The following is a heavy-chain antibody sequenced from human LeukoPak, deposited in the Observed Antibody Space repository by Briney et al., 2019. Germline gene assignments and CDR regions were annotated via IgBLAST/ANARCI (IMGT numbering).Heavy chain of an antibody. D-gene: IGHD6-19*01. CDR1: GGSITSYY. CDR3: ARGGGSSGWYFDY. Sequence: SETLSLTCTVSGGSITSYYWSWIRQPPGKGLEWIGYIYYSGSTNYNPSLKSRVTISVDTSKNQFSLKLNSVTAADTAVYYCARGGGSSGWYFDYWGQGTLVTVSS. J-gene: IGHJ4*02. V-gene: IGHV4-59*01. CDR2: IYYSGST.